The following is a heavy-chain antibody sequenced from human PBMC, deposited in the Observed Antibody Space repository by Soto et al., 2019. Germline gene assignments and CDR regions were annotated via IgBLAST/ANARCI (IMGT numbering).Heavy chain of an antibody. D-gene: IGHD6-13*01. CDR1: GGSISSGGYY. J-gene: IGHJ4*02. V-gene: IGHV4-31*01. CDR2: IYYSGST. Sequence: QVQLQESGPGLVKPSQTLSLTCTVSGGSISSGGYYWSWIRQHPGKGLEWIGYIYYSGSTYYNPSLNSQVTISVDSAKNQFSLKLSSVTAADTAVYYCARDPFIAAAGFAYWGQETLVTVSS. CDR3: ARDPFIAAAGFAY.